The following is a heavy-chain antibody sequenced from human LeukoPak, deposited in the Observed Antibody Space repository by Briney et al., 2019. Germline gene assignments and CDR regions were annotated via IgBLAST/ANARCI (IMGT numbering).Heavy chain of an antibody. D-gene: IGHD1-26*01. CDR3: ARVSEVGATEGWFDH. CDR2: ISAYNGNT. V-gene: IGHV1-18*01. J-gene: IGHJ5*02. CDR1: GYTFTSYG. Sequence: SVKVSCKASGYTFTSYGISWVRQAPGQGLEWMGWISAYNGNTNYAQKLQGRVSMTTDTSTSTAYMELRSLRSDDTAVYYCARVSEVGATEGWFDHWGQGTLVTVAS.